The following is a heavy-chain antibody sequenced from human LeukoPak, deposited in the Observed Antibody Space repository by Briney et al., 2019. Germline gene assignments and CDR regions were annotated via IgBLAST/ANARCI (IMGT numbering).Heavy chain of an antibody. J-gene: IGHJ3*02. V-gene: IGHV3-64*01. D-gene: IGHD6-19*01. CDR1: GFTFSSYA. CDR2: ISSNGGST. CDR3: ARSAYSSGWYWRAFDI. Sequence: GGSLRLSCAASGFTFSSYAMHWVRQAPGKGLEYVSAISSNGGSTYYANSVKGRFTISRDNSKNTLYLQMGSLRVEDMAVYYCARSAYSSGWYWRAFDIWGQGTMVTVSS.